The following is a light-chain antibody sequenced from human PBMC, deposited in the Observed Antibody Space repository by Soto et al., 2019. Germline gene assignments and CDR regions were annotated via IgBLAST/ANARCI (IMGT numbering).Light chain of an antibody. J-gene: IGKJ4*01. Sequence: DIQMTQSPSFVSASVGDRVTITYRASQGISSWLSWYQQKPGTAPTLLVYKASTLQDGVPSRFSGIGSGTDVTLTIDSLQPGDFGTYFLHHASSFPLTFGCGTKVEIK. CDR3: HHASSFPLT. CDR2: KAS. V-gene: IGKV1-12*01. CDR1: QGISSW.